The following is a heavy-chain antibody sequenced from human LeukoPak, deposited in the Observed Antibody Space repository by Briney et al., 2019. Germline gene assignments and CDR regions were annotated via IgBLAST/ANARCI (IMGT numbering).Heavy chain of an antibody. Sequence: SVKVSCKASGGTFSNYAFSWVRQAPGQGLEWMGGIIPIFDTANYAQKFQGSVTITADESTSTAYMELSSLRSEDTAVYYCARASFRRPATAIQYYYYGMDVWGQGTTVTVSS. CDR1: GGTFSNYA. D-gene: IGHD2-2*02. V-gene: IGHV1-69*01. CDR2: IIPIFDTA. J-gene: IGHJ6*02. CDR3: ARASFRRPATAIQYYYYGMDV.